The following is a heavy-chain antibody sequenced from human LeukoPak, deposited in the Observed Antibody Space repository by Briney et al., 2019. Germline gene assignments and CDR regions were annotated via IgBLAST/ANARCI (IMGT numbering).Heavy chain of an antibody. CDR1: GFTFSSYS. Sequence: GGSLRLSCAASGFTFSSYSMNWVRQAPGKGLEWVSSISSSSSYIYYADSVKGRFTISRDNAKNSLYLQMNSLRAEDTAVYYCARVPYYDFWSGSLARYAFDIWGQGTMVTVSS. CDR3: ARVPYYDFWSGSLARYAFDI. D-gene: IGHD3-3*01. J-gene: IGHJ3*02. CDR2: ISSSSSYI. V-gene: IGHV3-21*01.